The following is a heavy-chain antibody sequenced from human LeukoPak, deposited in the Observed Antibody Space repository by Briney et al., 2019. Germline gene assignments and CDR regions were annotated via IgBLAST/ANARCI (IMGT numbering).Heavy chain of an antibody. D-gene: IGHD6-6*01. J-gene: IGHJ6*02. CDR3: ARDGAARNYGMDV. Sequence: PSETLSLTCAVYGGSFSGYYWSWIRQPPGKGLERIGEINHSGSTNYNPSLKSRVTISVDTSKNQFSLKLSSVTAADTAVYYCARDGAARNYGMDVWGQGTTVTVSS. V-gene: IGHV4-34*01. CDR2: INHSGST. CDR1: GGSFSGYY.